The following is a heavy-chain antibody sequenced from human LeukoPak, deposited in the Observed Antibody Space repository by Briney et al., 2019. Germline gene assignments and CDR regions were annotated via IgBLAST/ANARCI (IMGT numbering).Heavy chain of an antibody. Sequence: ASVKVSCKASGYSFVCYYIQWIRQAPGQGPEWMGWINPHSGDTNYAQKFQGRVTMTRDTSLSAAYMELSRLRYDDTAVYYCARAGNYYGSGSGMDVWGQGTTVTASS. CDR2: INPHSGDT. CDR3: ARAGNYYGSGSGMDV. D-gene: IGHD3-10*01. J-gene: IGHJ6*02. CDR1: GYSFVCYY. V-gene: IGHV1-2*02.